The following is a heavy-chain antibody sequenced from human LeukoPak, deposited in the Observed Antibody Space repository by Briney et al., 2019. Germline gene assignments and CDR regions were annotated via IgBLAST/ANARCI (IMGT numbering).Heavy chain of an antibody. CDR2: ISGSGGST. CDR3: AKDGMATISYYFDY. CDR1: GFTFSSYA. J-gene: IGHJ4*02. V-gene: IGHV3-23*01. D-gene: IGHD5-24*01. Sequence: PGGSLRLSCAASGFTFSSYAMSWVRQAPGKGLGWVSAISGSGGSTYYADSVKGRFTISRDNSKNTLYLQMNSLRAEDTAVYYCAKDGMATISYYFDYWGQGTLVTVSS.